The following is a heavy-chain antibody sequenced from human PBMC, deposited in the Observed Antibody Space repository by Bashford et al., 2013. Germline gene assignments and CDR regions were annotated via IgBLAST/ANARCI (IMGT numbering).Heavy chain of an antibody. Sequence: ASVKVSCRPSGYTFTGYYLHWVRRAPGHGLEWMGWINPSTGGTNYAQKFQGRVTMTRDTSITTAYMDLSSLRSDDTAVYYCARDAVPGTNWFDPWGPGTLVTVSS. D-gene: IGHD6-19*01. V-gene: IGHV1-2*02. J-gene: IGHJ5*02. CDR2: INPSTGGT. CDR3: ARDAVPGTNWFDP. CDR1: GYTFTGYY.